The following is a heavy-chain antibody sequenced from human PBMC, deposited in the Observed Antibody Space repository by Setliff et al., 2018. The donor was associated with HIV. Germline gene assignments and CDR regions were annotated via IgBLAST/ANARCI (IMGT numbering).Heavy chain of an antibody. CDR2: INHIGST. V-gene: IGHV4-34*01. CDR1: GGSIRATSYY. J-gene: IGHJ4*02. CDR3: ASVRTGYYRIRDY. D-gene: IGHD3-9*01. Sequence: SETLSLTCTVSGGSIRATSYYWSWIRQPPGKGLGWIGEINHIGSTNYNPSLKSRVTISIDTSKNQFSLKLTSVTAADTAMYYCASVRTGYYRIRDYWGQGSLVTVSS.